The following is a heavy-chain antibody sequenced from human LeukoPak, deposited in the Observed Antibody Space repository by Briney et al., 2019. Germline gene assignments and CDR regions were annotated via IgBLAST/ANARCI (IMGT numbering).Heavy chain of an antibody. CDR1: GGSISSCSYY. V-gene: IGHV4-39*01. CDR3: ARHPGYYYYYMDV. CDR2: MYHSGST. J-gene: IGHJ6*03. Sequence: SETLSLTCTVSGGSISSCSYYWVWLRPPPGQGLEWIGSMYHSGSTYYNPSLKSRVTISVDTSKNQFSLKVTSVTAADTAVYYCARHPGYYYYYMDVWGKGATVTISS.